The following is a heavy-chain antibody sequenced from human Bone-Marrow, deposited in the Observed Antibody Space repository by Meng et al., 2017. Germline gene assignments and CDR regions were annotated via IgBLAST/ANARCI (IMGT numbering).Heavy chain of an antibody. CDR3: AKDWTSLISSSCYRAWAFDI. Sequence: SLKISCAASGFTFDDYAMHWVRQAPGKGLEWVSGISWNSGSIGYADSVKGRFTISRDNAKNSLYLQMNSLRAEDTALYYCAKDWTSLISSSCYRAWAFDIWGQGTMVTVSS. D-gene: IGHD6-13*01. CDR2: ISWNSGSI. CDR1: GFTFDDYA. J-gene: IGHJ3*02. V-gene: IGHV3-9*01.